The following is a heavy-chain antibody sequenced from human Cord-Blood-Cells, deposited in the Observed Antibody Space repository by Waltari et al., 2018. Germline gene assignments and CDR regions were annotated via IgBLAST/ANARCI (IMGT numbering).Heavy chain of an antibody. CDR1: GGPISSSRYC. J-gene: IGHJ5*02. CDR3: ARGRIFGVVIEGWFDP. V-gene: IGHV4-39*01. Sequence: QLQLQASGPGLVKPSEPLSLTCTVSGGPISSSRYCWGWIRQPPGKGLEWIGSIYYSGSTYYNPSLKSRVTISVDTSKNQFSLKLSSVTAADTAVYYCARGRIFGVVIEGWFDPWGQGTLVTVSS. CDR2: IYYSGST. D-gene: IGHD3-3*01.